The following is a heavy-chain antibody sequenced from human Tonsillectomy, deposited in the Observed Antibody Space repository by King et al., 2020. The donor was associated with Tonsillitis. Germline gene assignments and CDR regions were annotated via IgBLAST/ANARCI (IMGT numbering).Heavy chain of an antibody. Sequence: VQLVESGGGVVQPGRSLRLSCAPPGFTFSSYGMHWVRQAPGKGLEWVAVIWYDGSNKYYADSVKGRFTISGDNSKNTLYLQMNSLRAEDTAVYYCARDQSLYSSSSLIDYWGQGTLVTVSS. J-gene: IGHJ4*02. CDR1: GFTFSSYG. V-gene: IGHV3-33*01. D-gene: IGHD6-6*01. CDR3: ARDQSLYSSSSLIDY. CDR2: IWYDGSNK.